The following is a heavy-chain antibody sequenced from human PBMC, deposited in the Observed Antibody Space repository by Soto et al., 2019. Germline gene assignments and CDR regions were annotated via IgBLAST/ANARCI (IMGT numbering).Heavy chain of an antibody. CDR3: ARGRYGMDV. CDR1: GFTFSSYG. Sequence: VQLVESGGGVVQPGRSLRLSCAASGFTFSSYGMHWVRQAPGKGLEWVAVIWSDGSNKYYADSVKGRFTISRDNSKNRLYLQMNSLRIEDTAVYNCARGRYGMDVWGRGTTVTVSS. J-gene: IGHJ6*02. V-gene: IGHV3-33*01. CDR2: IWSDGSNK.